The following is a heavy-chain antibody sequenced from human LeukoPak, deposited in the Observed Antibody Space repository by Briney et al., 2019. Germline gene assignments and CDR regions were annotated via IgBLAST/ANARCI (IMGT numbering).Heavy chain of an antibody. V-gene: IGHV4-4*08. CDR1: GASISNKE. CDR3: ARGRRDGYNWYYFDY. CDR2: IYTSGST. J-gene: IGHJ4*02. Sequence: SETLCLTCTVSGASISNKEWSWIGQPPGKGLEGFGCIYTSGSTKYKLSLKRRGTISVDTCKNQLSLNLSSVTAADTAVYYCARGRRDGYNWYYFDYWGQGTLVTVSS. D-gene: IGHD5-24*01.